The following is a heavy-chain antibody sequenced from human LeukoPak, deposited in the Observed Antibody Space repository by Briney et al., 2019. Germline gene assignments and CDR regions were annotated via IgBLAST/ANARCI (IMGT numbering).Heavy chain of an antibody. CDR3: AREYSSSSGAFDI. CDR2: IYYSGST. Sequence: SETLSLTCTVSGGSISSYYWSWIRQPPGKGLEWIGYIYYSGSTNYNPSLKSRVTISVDTSKNQFSLKLSSVTAADTAVYYCAREYSSSSGAFDIWGQGTMVTVSS. CDR1: GGSISSYY. D-gene: IGHD6-6*01. V-gene: IGHV4-59*01. J-gene: IGHJ3*02.